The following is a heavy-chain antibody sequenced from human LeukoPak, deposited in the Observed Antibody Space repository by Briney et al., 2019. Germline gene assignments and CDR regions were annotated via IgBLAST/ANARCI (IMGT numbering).Heavy chain of an antibody. Sequence: PSETLSLTCTVSGGSISSYYWSWIRQPSGKGLEWIGYIYYSGSTNYNPSLKSRVTISVDTSKNQFSLKLSSVTAADTAVYYCARAVTGYYYYGMDVWGQGTTVTVSS. CDR1: GGSISSYY. D-gene: IGHD4-11*01. J-gene: IGHJ6*02. CDR3: ARAVTGYYYYGMDV. V-gene: IGHV4-59*01. CDR2: IYYSGST.